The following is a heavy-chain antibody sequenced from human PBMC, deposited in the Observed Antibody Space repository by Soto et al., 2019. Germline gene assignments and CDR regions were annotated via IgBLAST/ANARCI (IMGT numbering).Heavy chain of an antibody. Sequence: EVQLVESGGAWIQPGGSLRLSCAASGSTVSSKYMRWVRQAPGKGLEWVSLIHSGGSTYYADSVKGRFTIFRDDSKNTLYLQMDSLRAEDTAVYYCHSRSWYLSDWFFDLWGRGTLVTVSS. CDR1: GSTVSSKY. CDR2: IHSGGST. CDR3: HSRSWYLSDWFFDL. J-gene: IGHJ2*01. V-gene: IGHV3-53*01. D-gene: IGHD6-13*01.